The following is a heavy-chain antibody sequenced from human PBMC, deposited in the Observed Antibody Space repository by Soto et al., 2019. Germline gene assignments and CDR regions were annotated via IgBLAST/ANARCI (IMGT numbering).Heavy chain of an antibody. CDR2: IIPIFGTA. J-gene: IGHJ5*02. CDR3: ARRTGDGYNPWFDP. V-gene: IGHV1-69*13. Sequence: SVKVSCKASGGTFSSYAISWVRQAPGQGLEWMGGIIPIFGTANYAQKFQGRVTITADESTSTAYMELSSLRSEDTAVYYCARRTGDGYNPWFDPWGQGTLVTVSS. CDR1: GGTFSSYA. D-gene: IGHD5-12*01.